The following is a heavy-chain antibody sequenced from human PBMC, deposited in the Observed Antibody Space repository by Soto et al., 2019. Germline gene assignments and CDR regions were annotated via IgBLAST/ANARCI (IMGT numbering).Heavy chain of an antibody. D-gene: IGHD3-22*01. Sequence: QLQLQESDPGLVKHSETLSLTCTFSGGSISSSSYYWGWIRQPPGKGLEWIGSIYYSGSTYYNPSLKSRVTMSVDTSKNQFSMKLSSVPAADTAVYYCARVYYDWVFDYWGQGTLVTVSS. CDR3: ARVYYDWVFDY. J-gene: IGHJ4*02. V-gene: IGHV4-39*01. CDR1: GGSISSSSYY. CDR2: IYYSGST.